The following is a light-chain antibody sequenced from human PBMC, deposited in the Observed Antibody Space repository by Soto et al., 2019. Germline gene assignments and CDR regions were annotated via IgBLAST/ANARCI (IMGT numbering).Light chain of an antibody. CDR1: QSVSSN. J-gene: IGKJ4*01. CDR2: DAS. V-gene: IGKV3-15*01. CDR3: QQCNNWPPT. Sequence: EIVMTQSPATLSVSPGERATLSCRASQSVSSNLAWYQQRPGQAPRLLIHDASTRATGIPARFSGSGSGTEFTLTISSLQSEDFAVYYCQQCNNWPPTFGGGTKVEIK.